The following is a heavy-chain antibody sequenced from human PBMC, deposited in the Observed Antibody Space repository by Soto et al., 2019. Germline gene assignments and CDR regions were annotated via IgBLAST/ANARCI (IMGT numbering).Heavy chain of an antibody. Sequence: SETLSRTCAVSGYSISSAYYWGWIRQPPGKGLEWIGNIYHSGSTYYNPSLKSRVTISVDTSKNQFFLNMSSVTAADTSRDYGVSARARGQIECWGKPYLVT. CDR2: IYHSGST. J-gene: IGHJ4*02. CDR3: VSARARGQIEC. V-gene: IGHV4-38-2*01. CDR1: GYSISSAYY.